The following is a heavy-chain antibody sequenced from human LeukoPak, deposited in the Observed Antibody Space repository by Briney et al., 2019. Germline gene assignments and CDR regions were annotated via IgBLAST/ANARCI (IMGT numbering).Heavy chain of an antibody. CDR3: AKGRWVQPAGYLDF. D-gene: IGHD5-24*01. Sequence: GRSLRLSCVASGFTFSDSGMYWVRQSPGKGLEWVALIWYDGSNKYYADSVKGRFTISRDNSKNTLYLQMNSLRAEDTAVYYCAKGRWVQPAGYLDFSGQGTLVTVSA. J-gene: IGHJ4*02. CDR1: GFTFSDSG. CDR2: IWYDGSNK. V-gene: IGHV3-33*06.